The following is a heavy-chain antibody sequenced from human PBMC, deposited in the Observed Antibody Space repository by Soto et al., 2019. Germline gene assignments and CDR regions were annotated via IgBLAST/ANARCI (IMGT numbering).Heavy chain of an antibody. CDR2: INPNSGGT. CDR1: GYTFTGYY. V-gene: IGHV1-2*04. D-gene: IGHD2-2*01. J-gene: IGHJ6*03. Sequence: QVRLVQSGAEVKKPGASVKVSCKASGYTFTGYYMHWVRQAPGQGLERMGWINPNSGGTNYAQKFQGWVTMTRDTSISTAYMELSRLRSDDTAVYYCARARDCSSTSCSQSIYYMDVWGKGTTVTVSS. CDR3: ARARDCSSTSCSQSIYYMDV.